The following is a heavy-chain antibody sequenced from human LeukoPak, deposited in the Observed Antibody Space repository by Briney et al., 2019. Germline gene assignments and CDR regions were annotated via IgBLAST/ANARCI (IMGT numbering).Heavy chain of an antibody. CDR3: ARDQGLTTVSDY. CDR2: INAYNGTT. D-gene: IGHD4-17*01. J-gene: IGHJ4*02. CDR1: GYTFTSYG. V-gene: IGHV1-18*01. Sequence: ASVKVSCKASGYTFTSYGISWVRQAPGQGLEWMGWINAYNGTTNDAQTPQGRVTMTPGTSTRTAYMELRSLRSDDTAVYYCARDQGLTTVSDYWGQGTLVTVSS.